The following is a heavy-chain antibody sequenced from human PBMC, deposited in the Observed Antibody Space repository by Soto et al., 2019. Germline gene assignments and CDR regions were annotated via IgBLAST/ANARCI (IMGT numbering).Heavy chain of an antibody. V-gene: IGHV4-59*01. CDR3: AREDYDILTGYPYYYYYYMDV. D-gene: IGHD3-9*01. CDR2: IYYSGST. Sequence: TVARGTIGISGGSWILQKKRKGLEWIGYIYYSGSTNYNPSLKSRVTISVDTSKNQFSLKLSSVTAADTAVYYCAREDYDILTGYPYYYYYYMDVWGKGTTVTVSS. J-gene: IGHJ6*03. CDR1: RGTIGISG.